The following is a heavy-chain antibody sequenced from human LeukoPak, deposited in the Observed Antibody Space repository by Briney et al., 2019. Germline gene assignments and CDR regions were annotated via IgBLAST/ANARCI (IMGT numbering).Heavy chain of an antibody. CDR3: ATLSKYYYDGQTWYYFDY. V-gene: IGHV1-24*01. J-gene: IGHJ4*02. Sequence: ASVKVSCKVSGYTLTELSMHWVRRAPGKGLEWMGGFDPEDGETIYAQKFQGRVTMTEDTSTDTAYMELSSLRSEDTAVYYCATLSKYYYDGQTWYYFDYWGQGTLVTVSS. CDR1: GYTLTELS. D-gene: IGHD3-22*01. CDR2: FDPEDGET.